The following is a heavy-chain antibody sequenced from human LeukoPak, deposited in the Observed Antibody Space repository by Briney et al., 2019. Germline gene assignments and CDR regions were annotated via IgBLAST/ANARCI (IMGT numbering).Heavy chain of an antibody. J-gene: IGHJ4*02. CDR2: INHSGST. CDR3: ARGPGASLFDY. Sequence: PSETLPLTCAVYGGSFSGYYWSWIRQPPGKGLEWIGEINHSGSTNYNPSLKSRVTISVDTSKNQFSLKLSSVTAADTAVYYCARGPGASLFDYWGQGTLVTVSS. CDR1: GGSFSGYY. V-gene: IGHV4-34*01.